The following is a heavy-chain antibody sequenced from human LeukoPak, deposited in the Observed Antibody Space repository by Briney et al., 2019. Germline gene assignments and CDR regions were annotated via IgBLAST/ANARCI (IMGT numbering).Heavy chain of an antibody. Sequence: PGGSLRLSCAASGFTFSGYSMNWVRQAPGKGLEWVSSISSSSSYIYYADSVKGRFTISRDNAKNSLYLQMNSLRAEDTAVYYCARDPHPDAFDIWGQGTMVTVSS. CDR3: ARDPHPDAFDI. CDR1: GFTFSGYS. V-gene: IGHV3-21*01. CDR2: ISSSSSYI. J-gene: IGHJ3*02.